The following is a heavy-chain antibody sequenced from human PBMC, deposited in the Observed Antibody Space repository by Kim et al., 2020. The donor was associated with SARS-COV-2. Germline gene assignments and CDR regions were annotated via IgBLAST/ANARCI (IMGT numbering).Heavy chain of an antibody. V-gene: IGHV1-18*01. CDR3: ARVVEQWLVPYYFDY. J-gene: IGHJ4*02. Sequence: ASVKVSCKASGYTFTSYGISWVRQAPGQGLEWMGWISAYNGNTNYAQKLQGRVTMTTDTSTSTAYMELRSLRSDDTAVYYCARVVEQWLVPYYFDYWGQGTLVTVSS. CDR2: ISAYNGNT. CDR1: GYTFTSYG. D-gene: IGHD6-19*01.